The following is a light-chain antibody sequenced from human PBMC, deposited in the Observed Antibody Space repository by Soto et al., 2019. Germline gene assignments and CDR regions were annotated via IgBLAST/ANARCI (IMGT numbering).Light chain of an antibody. CDR3: QQSYSTPLT. V-gene: IGKV1-39*01. J-gene: IGKJ4*01. Sequence: IQMPQSPSSLSASLGDRFTITCRASQSISSYLNWYQQKPGKAPKLLIYDASSLQSGVPSRFTGRGSGTEFTLTISSLQPEDFATYYCQQSYSTPLTFGGGTKVDI. CDR2: DAS. CDR1: QSISSY.